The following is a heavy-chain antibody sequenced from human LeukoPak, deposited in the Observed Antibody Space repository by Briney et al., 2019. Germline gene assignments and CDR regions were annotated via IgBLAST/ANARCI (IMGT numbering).Heavy chain of an antibody. Sequence: SETLSLTCTVSGGSISSSSYYWGWIRQPPGKGLEWIGSIYYSGSTYYNPSLKSRVTISVDKSKNQFSLKLSSVTAADTAVYYCATSVVWFGELGLSGWGQGTLVTVSS. V-gene: IGHV4-39*07. CDR3: ATSVVWFGELGLSG. D-gene: IGHD3-10*01. CDR1: GGSISSSSYY. J-gene: IGHJ4*02. CDR2: IYYSGST.